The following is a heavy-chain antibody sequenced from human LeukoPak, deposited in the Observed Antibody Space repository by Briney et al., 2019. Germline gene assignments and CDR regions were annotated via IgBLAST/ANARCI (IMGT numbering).Heavy chain of an antibody. CDR1: GGTFSSYA. J-gene: IGHJ4*02. CDR3: ARDKAYYYDSSGYYSGPADPRK. Sequence: ASVKVSCKASGGTFSSYAISWVRQAPGQGLEWMGIINPSGGSTSYAQKFQGKVTMTRDTSTSTVYMELSSLRSEDTAVYYCARDKAYYYDSSGYYSGPADPRKWGQGTLVTVSS. CDR2: INPSGGST. D-gene: IGHD3-22*01. V-gene: IGHV1-46*01.